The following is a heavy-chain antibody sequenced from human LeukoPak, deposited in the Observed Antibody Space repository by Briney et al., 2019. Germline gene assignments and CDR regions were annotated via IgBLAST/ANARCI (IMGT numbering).Heavy chain of an antibody. D-gene: IGHD5-18*01. Sequence: GGSLRLSCAASGFTFSSYAMSWFRQAPGKGLEWASPISGSGGSTYYADSVKGRFTISRDNSKNTLYLQMNSLRAEDTAVYYCAKYGYSYGYGWFDPWGQGTLVTVSS. CDR3: AKYGYSYGYGWFDP. CDR2: ISGSGGST. J-gene: IGHJ5*02. V-gene: IGHV3-23*01. CDR1: GFTFSSYA.